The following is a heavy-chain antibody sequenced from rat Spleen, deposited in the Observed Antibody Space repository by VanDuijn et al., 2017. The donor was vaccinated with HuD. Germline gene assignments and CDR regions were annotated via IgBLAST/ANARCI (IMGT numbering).Heavy chain of an antibody. Sequence: EVQLVESGGGLVQPGRSMKLSCAASGFTFNDYYMAWVRQTPAKGLEWVASLSTGGGNTYYRDSVKGRFTISRDYAKSTLYLQMNSLRSEDSATYYCTRGYAHYWGQGVMVTVSS. CDR2: LSTGGGNT. CDR3: TRGYAHY. V-gene: IGHV5-25*01. D-gene: IGHD1-12*03. CDR1: GFTFNDYY. J-gene: IGHJ2*01.